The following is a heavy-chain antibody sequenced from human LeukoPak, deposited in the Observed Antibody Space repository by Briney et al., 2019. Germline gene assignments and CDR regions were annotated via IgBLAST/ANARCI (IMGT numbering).Heavy chain of an antibody. J-gene: IGHJ4*02. CDR1: GYTFTSYY. CDR2: IHPSGSST. Sequence: ASVKVSCKASGYTFTSYYMHWVRQAPGQGLELMGIIHPSGSSTSYAQKFQGRVTMTRDTSTSTVYMELSSLRSEDTAVYYCARWGNDILTGYSDWGQGTLVTVSS. D-gene: IGHD3-9*01. V-gene: IGHV1-46*01. CDR3: ARWGNDILTGYSD.